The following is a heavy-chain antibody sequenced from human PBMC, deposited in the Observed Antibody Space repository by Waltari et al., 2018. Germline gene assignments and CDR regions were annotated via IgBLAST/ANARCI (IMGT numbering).Heavy chain of an antibody. V-gene: IGHV4-4*02. CDR3: AGDRAIGLFFDY. CDR1: GDSIRGNYW. D-gene: IGHD2-2*01. J-gene: IGHJ4*02. Sequence: QVQLQESGQGLVKPSGTLSLTCAVSGDSIRGNYWWSWVRQSPEKGLEWIGQVYHSGKTHYNPSLQSRVTISVDKPKNQFSLNLNSVTAADTAVYYCAGDRAIGLFFDYWGRGTLVTVSS. CDR2: VYHSGKT.